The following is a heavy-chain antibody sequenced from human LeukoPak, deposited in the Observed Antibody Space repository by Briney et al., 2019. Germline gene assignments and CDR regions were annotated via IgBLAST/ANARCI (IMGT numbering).Heavy chain of an antibody. D-gene: IGHD1-26*01. CDR1: GGSISSYY. CDR2: IYYSGST. CDR3: AGVRGKWEPLDAFDI. J-gene: IGHJ3*02. Sequence: SETLSLTCTVSGGSISSYYWSWIRQPPGKGLEWIGYIYYSGSTNYNPSLKSRVTISVDTSKNQFSLKLSSVTAADTAVYYCAGVRGKWEPLDAFDIWGQGTMVTVSS. V-gene: IGHV4-59*01.